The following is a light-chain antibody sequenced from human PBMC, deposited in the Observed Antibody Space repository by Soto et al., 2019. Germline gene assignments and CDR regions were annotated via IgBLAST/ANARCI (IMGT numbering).Light chain of an antibody. J-gene: IGKJ1*01. Sequence: EIMLTQSPGTLSLSPGERATLSCRANQSVSSSFFAWYQQTPRQAPRLIIYAASIRATGIPDRFSGSGAGKYFTLTISSPEAEDFSMYLCQHYGTSLWTFGQGTKVEIK. CDR1: QSVSSSF. CDR2: AAS. CDR3: QHYGTSLWT. V-gene: IGKV3-20*01.